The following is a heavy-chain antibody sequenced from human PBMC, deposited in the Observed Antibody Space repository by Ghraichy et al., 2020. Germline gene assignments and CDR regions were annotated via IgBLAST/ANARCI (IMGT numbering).Heavy chain of an antibody. CDR1: GDSVSSNSAA. CDR3: ARAPLTTYYYGSGSYYGFDY. V-gene: IGHV6-1*01. CDR2: TYYRSKWYN. J-gene: IGHJ4*02. Sequence: SETLSLTCAISGDSVSSNSAAWNWIRQSPSRGLEWLGRTYYRSKWYNDYAVSVKSRITINPDTSKNQFSLQLNSVTPEDTAVYYCARAPLTTYYYGSGSYYGFDYWGQGTLVTVSS. D-gene: IGHD3-10*01.